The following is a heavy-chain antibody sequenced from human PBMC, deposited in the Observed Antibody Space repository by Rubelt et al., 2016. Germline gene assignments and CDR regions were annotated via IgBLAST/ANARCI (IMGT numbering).Heavy chain of an antibody. CDR2: ISAYNGNT. J-gene: IGHJ3*02. CDR3: ARDSTASGWSRERAFDI. Sequence: GLEWMGWISAYNGNTNYAQKLQGRVTMTTDTSTSTAYMELRSLRSDDTAVYYCARDSTASGWSRERAFDIWGQGTMVTVSS. D-gene: IGHD6-19*01. V-gene: IGHV1-18*01.